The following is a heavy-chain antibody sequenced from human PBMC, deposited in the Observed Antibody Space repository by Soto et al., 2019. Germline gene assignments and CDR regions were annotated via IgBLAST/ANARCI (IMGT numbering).Heavy chain of an antibody. CDR3: VRYCSTTKCPFDY. J-gene: IGHJ4*02. Sequence: SETLSLTCTVSGGSISSGGSYWGWIRQPPGKGLEWIGYIYYSGNTYFNPSLKSRVTLSVDTSKNHFSLNLSSVTAADTAVYYCVRYCSTTKCPFDYWGQGTLVTVSS. D-gene: IGHD2-2*01. CDR2: IYYSGNT. V-gene: IGHV4-30-4*01. CDR1: GGSISSGGSY.